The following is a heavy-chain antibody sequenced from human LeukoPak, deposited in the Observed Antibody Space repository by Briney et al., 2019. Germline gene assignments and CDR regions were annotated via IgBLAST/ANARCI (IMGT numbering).Heavy chain of an antibody. Sequence: SETLSLTCTVSGGSISSNSYYWGWIRQPPGKDLEWVGSIYYNGHTLTSASFWSRVTMSLDTPKNHFSLNLYAVTAADTGVCSCAAVVSDCSDPHCYKGWFDSWGQGILVTVSS. D-gene: IGHD2-15*01. J-gene: IGHJ5*01. V-gene: IGHV4-39*07. CDR2: IYYNGHT. CDR1: GGSISSNSYY. CDR3: AAVVSDCSDPHCYKGWFDS.